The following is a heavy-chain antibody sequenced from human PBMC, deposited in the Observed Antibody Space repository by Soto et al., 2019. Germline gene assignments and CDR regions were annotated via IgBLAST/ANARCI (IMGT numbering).Heavy chain of an antibody. V-gene: IGHV1-46*01. CDR3: ARQRSVVVTPWWFDP. D-gene: IGHD2-15*01. CDR1: GYTFSSYY. Sequence: ASVKVSCKASGYTFSSYYMNWVRQAPGQGLEWLGIINPSGGYTTYAQRFLGRVTMTILLDTSKNQLSLKLSSVTAADTAVYYCARQRSVVVTPWWFDPWGQGTLVTVSS. CDR2: INPSGGYT. J-gene: IGHJ5*02.